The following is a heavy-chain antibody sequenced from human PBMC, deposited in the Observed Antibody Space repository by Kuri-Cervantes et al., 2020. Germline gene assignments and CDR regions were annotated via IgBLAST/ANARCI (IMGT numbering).Heavy chain of an antibody. Sequence: GESLKISCAASGFTFSSYGMHWVRQAPGKGLEWVAVIWYDGSNKYYADSVKDRFTISRDNSKNTLYLQMNSLRAEDTAVYYCAKDGPAMVIYYYMDVWGKGTTVTVSS. CDR1: GFTFSSYG. V-gene: IGHV3-30*02. CDR3: AKDGPAMVIYYYMDV. CDR2: IWYDGSNK. J-gene: IGHJ6*03. D-gene: IGHD5-18*01.